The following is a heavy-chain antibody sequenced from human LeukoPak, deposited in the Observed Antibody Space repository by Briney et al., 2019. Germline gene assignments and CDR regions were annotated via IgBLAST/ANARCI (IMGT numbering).Heavy chain of an antibody. CDR1: GFTFSSYA. Sequence: GGSLRLSCAASGFTFSSYAMSWVRQVPGKGLEWVSTITGSGGSTYYADSVKGRFTISRDNSKNTLYLQMNSLRAEDTAVYYCAKDYFLVDSWGQGTLVTVSS. V-gene: IGHV3-23*01. CDR2: ITGSGGST. D-gene: IGHD3-10*01. J-gene: IGHJ4*02. CDR3: AKDYFLVDS.